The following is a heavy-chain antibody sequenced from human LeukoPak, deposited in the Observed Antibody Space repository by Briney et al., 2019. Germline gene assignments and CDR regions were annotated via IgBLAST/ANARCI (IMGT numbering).Heavy chain of an antibody. J-gene: IGHJ3*02. CDR2: IIPIFGTA. V-gene: IGHV1-69*05. CDR3: ARVRGGPIITPDAFDI. Sequence: SVKVSCKASGGTFSSYAISWVRQAPGQGLEWMGRIIPIFGTANYAQKFPGRGTLPTDEPTSTACIELSSMRSEDAAVYYCARVRGGPIITPDAFDIWGQGTMVTVSS. D-gene: IGHD3-10*01. CDR1: GGTFSSYA.